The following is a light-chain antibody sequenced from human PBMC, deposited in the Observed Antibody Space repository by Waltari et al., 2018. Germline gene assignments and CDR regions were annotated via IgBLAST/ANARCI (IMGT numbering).Light chain of an antibody. Sequence: QSVLTQPPSVSGAPGQRVTISCTGSSSNIGAGYDVHWYQQLPGTAPKLLIYHNNNRPSGVPDRFAGSKSGTSASLAITGLQAEDEADYYCQSYDGSLGGAVFGGGTQLTVL. CDR1: SSNIGAGYD. CDR3: QSYDGSLGGAV. J-gene: IGLJ7*01. V-gene: IGLV1-40*01. CDR2: HNN.